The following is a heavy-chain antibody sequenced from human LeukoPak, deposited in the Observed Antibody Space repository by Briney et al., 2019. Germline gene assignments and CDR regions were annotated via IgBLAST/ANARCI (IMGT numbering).Heavy chain of an antibody. CDR3: ASKGEQQLVLGN. D-gene: IGHD6-13*01. Sequence: HPGGTLRLSCVASGFTFSSHGMNWVRQAPGKGLEWVAFIRYDGSNKYYADSVKGRFTISRDNSKNTLYLQMNSLRAEDTAVYYCASKGEQQLVLGNWGQGTLVTVSS. CDR2: IRYDGSNK. V-gene: IGHV3-30*02. CDR1: GFTFSSHG. J-gene: IGHJ4*02.